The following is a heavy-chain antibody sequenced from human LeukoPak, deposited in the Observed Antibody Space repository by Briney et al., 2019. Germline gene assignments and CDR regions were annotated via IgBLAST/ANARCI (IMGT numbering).Heavy chain of an antibody. J-gene: IGHJ4*02. V-gene: IGHV3-23*01. Sequence: PGGSLRLSCAASGFTFSSYAMSWVRQAPGKGLEWVSAISGSGGSTYYADSVKGGFTISGDNSKNTLYLQMNSLRAEDTAVYYCARSITMIVVVNLYYFDYWGQGTLVTVSS. CDR3: ARSITMIVVVNLYYFDY. D-gene: IGHD3-22*01. CDR2: ISGSGGST. CDR1: GFTFSSYA.